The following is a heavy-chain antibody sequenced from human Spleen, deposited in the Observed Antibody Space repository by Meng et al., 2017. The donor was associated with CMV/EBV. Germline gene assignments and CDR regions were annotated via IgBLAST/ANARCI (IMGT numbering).Heavy chain of an antibody. J-gene: IGHJ4*02. CDR3: ARADYGGNSGC. V-gene: IGHV4-38-2*02. Sequence: SETLSLTCTVSDYSISSGYFWGWIRQPPGKGLGWIGSIYHSGTTYYNPSLKSRVTISRDTSKNQFSLKLNSMTAADTAVYYCARADYGGNSGCWGQGTLVTVSS. CDR1: DYSISSGYF. CDR2: IYHSGTT. D-gene: IGHD4-23*01.